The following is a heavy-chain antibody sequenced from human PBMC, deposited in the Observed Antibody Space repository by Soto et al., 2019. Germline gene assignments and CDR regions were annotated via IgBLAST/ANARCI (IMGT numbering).Heavy chain of an antibody. V-gene: IGHV3-11*01. CDR1: GFTFSDYY. CDR3: AGSFHVDYSVEVIDKDY. D-gene: IGHD2-21*01. Sequence: QVQLVESGGGLVQPGGSLRLSCAASGFTFSDYYMSWIRQAPGKGLEWVSYISSSGSTIYYADSVKGRFTISRDNAKISLYLQMYRLRAYDTAVYYCAGSFHVDYSVEVIDKDYWGQGTLVTVSS. J-gene: IGHJ4*02. CDR2: ISSSGSTI.